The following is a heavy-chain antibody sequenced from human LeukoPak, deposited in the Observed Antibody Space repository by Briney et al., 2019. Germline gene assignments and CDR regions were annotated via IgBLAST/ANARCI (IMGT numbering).Heavy chain of an antibody. D-gene: IGHD3-10*01. CDR1: GFTFSSYS. V-gene: IGHV3-21*01. CDR2: ISSSSSYI. J-gene: IGHJ4*02. Sequence: GGSLRLSCAASGFTFSSYSMNWVRQAPGKGLEWVSSISSSSSYIYYADSVKGRFTISRDIAKNSLYLQMNSLRAEDTAVYYCARERSRSQFRVYPVDYWGQGTLVTVSS. CDR3: ARERSRSQFRVYPVDY.